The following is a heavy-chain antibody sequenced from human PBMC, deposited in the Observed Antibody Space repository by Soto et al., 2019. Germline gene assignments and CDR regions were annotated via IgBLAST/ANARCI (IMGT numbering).Heavy chain of an antibody. CDR2: ISYDGSNK. D-gene: IGHD1-26*01. CDR1: GFTFSSYA. J-gene: IGHJ4*02. Sequence: QVQLVESGGGVVQPGRSLRLSCAASGFTFSSYAMHWVRQAPGKGLEWVAVISYDGSNKYYADSVKGRFTISRDNSKNTLYLQMNSLRAEDTAVYYCARDEGSGVDYWGQGTLVTVSS. V-gene: IGHV3-30-3*01. CDR3: ARDEGSGVDY.